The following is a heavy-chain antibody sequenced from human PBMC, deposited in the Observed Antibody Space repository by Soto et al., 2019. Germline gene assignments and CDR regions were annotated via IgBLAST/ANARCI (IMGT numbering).Heavy chain of an antibody. Sequence: LRLSCAASGFTFSSYSMNWVRQAPGKGLEWVSYISGSSSTIYYADSVKGRFTISRDNAKNSLYLQMNSLRDEDTAVYYCARDPNDSDGMDVWGQGTTVTVSS. CDR3: ARDPNDSDGMDV. D-gene: IGHD2-21*02. J-gene: IGHJ6*02. CDR2: ISGSSSTI. CDR1: GFTFSSYS. V-gene: IGHV3-48*02.